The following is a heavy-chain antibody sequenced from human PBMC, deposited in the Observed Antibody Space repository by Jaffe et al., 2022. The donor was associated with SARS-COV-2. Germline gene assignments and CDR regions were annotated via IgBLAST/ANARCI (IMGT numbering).Heavy chain of an antibody. D-gene: IGHD3-9*01. J-gene: IGHJ6*02. CDR3: ARDYDILTGYPFTGNYGMDV. CDR2: ISAYNGNT. V-gene: IGHV1-18*01. Sequence: QVQLVQSGAEVKKPGASVKVSCKASGYTFTSYGISWVRQAPGQGLEWMGWISAYNGNTNYAQKLQGRVTMTTDTSTSTAYMELRSLRSDDTAVYYCARDYDILTGYPFTGNYGMDVWGQGTTVTVSS. CDR1: GYTFTSYG.